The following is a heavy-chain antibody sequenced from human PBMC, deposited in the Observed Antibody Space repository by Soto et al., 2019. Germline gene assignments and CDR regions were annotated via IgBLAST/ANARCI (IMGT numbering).Heavy chain of an antibody. Sequence: PGGSLRLSCEASGFTFSSYAMNWVRQAPGKGLEWVSGISAIGGNTYYADSVKGRFTISRDNSKNTLYLQMNSLRAEDTAVYYCAKDVKYFDYWGQGTLVTVPS. V-gene: IGHV3-23*01. CDR3: AKDVKYFDY. CDR2: ISAIGGNT. CDR1: GFTFSSYA. J-gene: IGHJ4*02.